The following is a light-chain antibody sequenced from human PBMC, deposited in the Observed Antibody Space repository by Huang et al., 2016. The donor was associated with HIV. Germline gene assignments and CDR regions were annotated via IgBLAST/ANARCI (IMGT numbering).Light chain of an antibody. CDR1: QSVGTY. J-gene: IGKJ2*01. V-gene: IGKV3-11*01. Sequence: EVVLTQSPATLSLSLGQRATLSCRASQSVGTYLAWYQQKPGQPPRLRIYDASDRATGSPARFSGSGSGTDFTLTISTLEPEDFALYYCQQRGSWPRTFGQGTKLEIK. CDR2: DAS. CDR3: QQRGSWPRT.